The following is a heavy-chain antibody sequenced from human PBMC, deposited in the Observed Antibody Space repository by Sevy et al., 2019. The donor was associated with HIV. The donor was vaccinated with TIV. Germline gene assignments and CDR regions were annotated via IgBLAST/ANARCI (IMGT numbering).Heavy chain of an antibody. Sequence: GGSLRLSCAASGFTFSSYAMHWVRQAPGKGLEYVSAISSNGGSTYYANSVKGRFTISRDNSKNTLYLQMGSLRAEDMAVYYCARDGIAAAGTRSNAFDIWGQGTMVTVSS. CDR1: GFTFSSYA. CDR3: ARDGIAAAGTRSNAFDI. CDR2: ISSNGGST. D-gene: IGHD6-13*01. J-gene: IGHJ3*02. V-gene: IGHV3-64*01.